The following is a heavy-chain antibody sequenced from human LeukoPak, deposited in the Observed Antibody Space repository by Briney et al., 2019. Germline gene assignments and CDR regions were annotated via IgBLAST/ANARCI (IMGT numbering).Heavy chain of an antibody. J-gene: IGHJ4*02. CDR1: GFTFDDYA. Sequence: GGSLRLSFAASGFTFDDYAMHWVRQAPGKGLEWVSGISWNSGSIGYADSVKGRFTISRDNAKNSLYLQMNSLRAEDTALYYCAKDMGSGAYCGGDCHATMGYWGQGTLVTVSS. V-gene: IGHV3-9*01. CDR2: ISWNSGSI. CDR3: AKDMGSGAYCGGDCHATMGY. D-gene: IGHD2-21*02.